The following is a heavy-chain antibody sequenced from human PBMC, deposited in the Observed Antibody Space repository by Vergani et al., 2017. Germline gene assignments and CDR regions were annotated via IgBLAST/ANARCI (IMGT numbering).Heavy chain of an antibody. CDR1: GYNFANYG. J-gene: IGHJ4*02. CDR3: ARVDSAVVPAAIPLGY. V-gene: IGHV1-18*01. D-gene: IGHD2-2*02. Sequence: QVQLEQSGAEVKNPGASVRVTCKASGYNFANYGIAWVRQAPGQGLEWMGWLGPDNGNMKYAQKFQGRLTMTTDTSTNTAFLELRSLRSEDTAVYYCARVDSAVVPAAIPLGYWGQGTLVTVSS. CDR2: LGPDNGNM.